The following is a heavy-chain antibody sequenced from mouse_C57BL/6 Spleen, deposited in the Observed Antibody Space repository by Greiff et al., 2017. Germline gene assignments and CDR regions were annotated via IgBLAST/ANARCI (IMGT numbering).Heavy chain of an antibody. CDR3: TSYYGSSSFAY. Sequence: VQLVESGAELVRPGASVTLSCKASGYTFTDYEMHWVKQTPVHGLEWIGAIDPETGGTAYNQKFKGKAILTADKSSSTAYMELRSLTSEDSAVYYCTSYYGSSSFAYWGQGTLVTVSA. CDR2: IDPETGGT. J-gene: IGHJ3*01. CDR1: GYTFTDYE. D-gene: IGHD1-1*01. V-gene: IGHV1-15*01.